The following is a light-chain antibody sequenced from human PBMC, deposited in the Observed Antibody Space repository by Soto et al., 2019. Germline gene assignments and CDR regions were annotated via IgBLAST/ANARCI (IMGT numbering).Light chain of an antibody. Sequence: EIVMTQSPGTLSLSPGETATLSCRASQSVHSNLAWFQQHPGQAPRLLIYGASSRATGIPVRFSGSGSGTEFTLTISSLQPEDFAVYYCQQYTDWPWGTFGGGTKVGSK. V-gene: IGKV3-15*01. CDR3: QQYTDWPWGT. J-gene: IGKJ4*01. CDR2: GAS. CDR1: QSVHSN.